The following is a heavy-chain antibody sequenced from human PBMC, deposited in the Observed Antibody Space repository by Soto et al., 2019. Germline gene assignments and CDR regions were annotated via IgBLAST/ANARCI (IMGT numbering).Heavy chain of an antibody. J-gene: IGHJ6*03. CDR1: GFTFDDYA. CDR3: AKGTGVPAAIDAYYYYYMDV. D-gene: IGHD2-2*02. CDR2: ISWNSGSI. Sequence: GWSLRLSCAASGFTFDDYAMHWVRQAPGKGLEWVSGISWNSGSIGYADSVKGRFTISRDNAKNSLYLQMNSLRAEDTALYYCAKGTGVPAAIDAYYYYYMDVWGKGTTVTVSS. V-gene: IGHV3-9*01.